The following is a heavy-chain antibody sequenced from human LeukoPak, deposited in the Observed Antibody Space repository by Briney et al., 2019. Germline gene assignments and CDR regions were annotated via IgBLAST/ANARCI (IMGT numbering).Heavy chain of an antibody. CDR1: GYTFTGYY. CDR2: INPNSGGT. J-gene: IGHJ4*02. Sequence: GASVKVSCKASGYTFTGYYMHWVRQAPGQGLEWMGWINPNSGGTNYAQKFQGRVTMTRDTSTSTVYMELSSLRSEDTAVYYCARDQSLASEGNLDYWGQGTLVTVSS. CDR3: ARDQSLASEGNLDY. V-gene: IGHV1-2*02.